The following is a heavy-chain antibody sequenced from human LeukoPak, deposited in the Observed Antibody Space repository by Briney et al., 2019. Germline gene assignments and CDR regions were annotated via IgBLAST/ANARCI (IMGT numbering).Heavy chain of an antibody. D-gene: IGHD2-15*01. Sequence: ASVKVSCKASGYTITGYYMHWVRQAPGQGLEWMGWINPNSGGTNYAQKFQGRVTMTRDTSISTAYMELSRLRSDDTAVYYCARAQDVLADDAFDIWGQGTMVTVSS. J-gene: IGHJ3*02. CDR2: INPNSGGT. CDR1: GYTITGYY. V-gene: IGHV1-2*02. CDR3: ARAQDVLADDAFDI.